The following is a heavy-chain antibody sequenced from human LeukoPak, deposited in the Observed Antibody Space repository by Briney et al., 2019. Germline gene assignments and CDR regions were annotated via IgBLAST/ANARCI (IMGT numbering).Heavy chain of an antibody. D-gene: IGHD1-26*01. CDR2: ISSSSSYI. CDR1: GFTFSSYS. Sequence: PGGSLRLSCAASGFTFSSYSRNWVRQAPGKGLEWVSSISSSSSYIYYADSVKGRFTISRDNAKNSLYLQMNSLRAEDTAVYYCARAGIVGATNLDYWGQGTLVTVSS. CDR3: ARAGIVGATNLDY. J-gene: IGHJ4*02. V-gene: IGHV3-21*01.